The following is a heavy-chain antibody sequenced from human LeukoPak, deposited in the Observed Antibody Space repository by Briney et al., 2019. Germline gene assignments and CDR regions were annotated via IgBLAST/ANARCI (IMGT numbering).Heavy chain of an antibody. CDR3: ARDLYSYSGYVMDV. CDR2: IYYSGST. CDR1: GGSISNYY. J-gene: IGHJ6*04. Sequence: SETLSLTCTVSGGSISNYYWSWIRQPPGKGLEWIGYIYYSGSTNYNPSLKSRVTISVDTSKNQFSLKLSSVTAADTAVYYCARDLYSYSGYVMDVWGKGTTVTVSS. D-gene: IGHD1-26*01. V-gene: IGHV4-59*01.